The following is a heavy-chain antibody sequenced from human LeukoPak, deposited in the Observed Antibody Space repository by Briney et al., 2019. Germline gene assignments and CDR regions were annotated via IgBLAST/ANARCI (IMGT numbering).Heavy chain of an antibody. V-gene: IGHV1-2*02. Sequence: GASVKVSCKASGYTFTTYAMNWVRQAPGQGLEWMGWINPNSGGTNYAQKFQGRVTMTRDTSISTAYMELSRLRSDDTAVYYCARDFPAPVRGVAPFDPWGQGTLVTVSS. CDR2: INPNSGGT. CDR3: ARDFPAPVRGVAPFDP. J-gene: IGHJ5*02. D-gene: IGHD3-10*02. CDR1: GYTFTTYA.